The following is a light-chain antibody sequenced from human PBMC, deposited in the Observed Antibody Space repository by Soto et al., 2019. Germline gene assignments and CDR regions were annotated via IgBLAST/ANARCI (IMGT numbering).Light chain of an antibody. CDR1: SSNIGNNA. Sequence: QSVLTQPPSVSGAPGQRVTISCSGSSSNIGNNAVNWYQQLPGKAPRALIYYDDLLPSGVSKRFSGSKSGTSVSLAISGLLSDDEADYYCTSWDDTLSGVVFGGGTKLTVL. J-gene: IGLJ3*02. CDR2: YDD. CDR3: TSWDDTLSGVV. V-gene: IGLV1-36*01.